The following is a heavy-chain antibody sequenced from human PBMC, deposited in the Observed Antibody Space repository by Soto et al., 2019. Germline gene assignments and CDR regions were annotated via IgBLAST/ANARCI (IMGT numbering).Heavy chain of an antibody. V-gene: IGHV4-31*03. CDR3: AGWFGAPNWFDP. CDR1: GGSISSGGYY. J-gene: IGHJ5*02. D-gene: IGHD3-10*01. CDR2: IYYSGST. Sequence: QVQLQESGPGLVKPSQTLSLTCTVSGGSISSGGYYWSWIRQHPGKGLEWIGYIYYSGSTYYNPSHESRVTISVDTSKNQFSLKLSSVTAADTAVYYCAGWFGAPNWFDPWGQGTLVTVSS.